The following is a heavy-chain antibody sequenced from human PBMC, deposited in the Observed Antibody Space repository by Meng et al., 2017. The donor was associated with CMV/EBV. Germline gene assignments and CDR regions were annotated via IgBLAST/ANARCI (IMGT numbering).Heavy chain of an antibody. D-gene: IGHD6-19*01. Sequence: QLQLQECGPGLVKPSETLSLTCTVSGGSISSSSYYWGWIRQPPGKGLEWIGSIYYSGSTYYNPSLKSRVTISVDTSKNQFSLKLSSVTAADTAVYYCARDSAVAGVVDYWGQGTLVTVSS. CDR2: IYYSGST. J-gene: IGHJ4*02. CDR1: GGSISSSSYY. V-gene: IGHV4-39*07. CDR3: ARDSAVAGVVDY.